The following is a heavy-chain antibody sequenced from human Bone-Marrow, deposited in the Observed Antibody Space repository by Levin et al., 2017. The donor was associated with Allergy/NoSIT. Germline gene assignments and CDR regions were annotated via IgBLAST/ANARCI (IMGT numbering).Heavy chain of an antibody. CDR2: TRNKANSYTT. CDR3: ASSTRGMDV. Sequence: LSLTCAASGFTFSDHYMDWVRQAPGKGLEWVGRTRNKANSYTTEYAASVKGRFTISRDDSKNSLYLQMNSQKTEDTAVYYCASSTRGMDVWGQGTTVTVSS. V-gene: IGHV3-72*01. CDR1: GFTFSDHY. D-gene: IGHD2-2*01. J-gene: IGHJ6*02.